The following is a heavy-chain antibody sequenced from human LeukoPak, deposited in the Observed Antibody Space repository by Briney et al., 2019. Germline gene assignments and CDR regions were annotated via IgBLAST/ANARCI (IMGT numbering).Heavy chain of an antibody. CDR3: ARDWEGSGRPFDY. Sequence: GGSLRLSCAASGFTFSSYSMNWVRQAPGKGLEWVSSISSSSGLMYYADSLKGRFTIPRDNANNSLYLQMNSLTAEDTAVYYCARDWEGSGRPFDYWGQGTLVTVSS. J-gene: IGHJ4*02. V-gene: IGHV3-21*01. D-gene: IGHD2-15*01. CDR1: GFTFSSYS. CDR2: ISSSSGLM.